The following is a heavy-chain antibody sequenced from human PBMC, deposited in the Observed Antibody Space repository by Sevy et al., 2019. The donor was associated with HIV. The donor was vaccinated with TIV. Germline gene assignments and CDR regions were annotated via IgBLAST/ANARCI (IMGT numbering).Heavy chain of an antibody. Sequence: SETLSLTCAVYGGSFSGYYWSWIRQPPGKGLEWIGEINHSGSTNYNPSLKSRVTISVDTSKNQFSLKLSSVTAADTAVYYCARVGSSGWLNWFDPRGQGTLVTVSS. CDR1: GGSFSGYY. CDR2: INHSGST. D-gene: IGHD6-19*01. J-gene: IGHJ5*02. CDR3: ARVGSSGWLNWFDP. V-gene: IGHV4-34*01.